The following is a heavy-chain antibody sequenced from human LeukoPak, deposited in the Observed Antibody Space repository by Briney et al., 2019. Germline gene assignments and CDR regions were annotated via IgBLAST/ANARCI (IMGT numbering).Heavy chain of an antibody. D-gene: IGHD3-16*01. Sequence: SETLSLTCTVSGASISSHYGSWLRQPPGKGLEWVGYIYYSGSTNYNPSLKRRVTISVDTSKNQFSLKLSSVTAADTAVYYCAREDSSMGALIRDWGQGTLVTVSS. CDR3: AREDSSMGALIRD. CDR2: IYYSGST. V-gene: IGHV4-59*11. CDR1: GASISSHY. J-gene: IGHJ4*02.